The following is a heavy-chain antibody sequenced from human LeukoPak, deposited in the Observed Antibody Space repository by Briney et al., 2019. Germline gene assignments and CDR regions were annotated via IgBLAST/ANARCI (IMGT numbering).Heavy chain of an antibody. D-gene: IGHD3-10*01. J-gene: IGHJ4*02. Sequence: GRSLRLSCAASGFTFSSYGMHWVRQAPGKGLEWVAVIWYDGSNKYYADSVKGRFTISRDNSKNTLYLQMNSLRAEDTAVYYRARDRRRYYGSGSYWADYWGQGTLVTASS. CDR2: IWYDGSNK. CDR1: GFTFSSYG. CDR3: ARDRRRYYGSGSYWADY. V-gene: IGHV3-33*01.